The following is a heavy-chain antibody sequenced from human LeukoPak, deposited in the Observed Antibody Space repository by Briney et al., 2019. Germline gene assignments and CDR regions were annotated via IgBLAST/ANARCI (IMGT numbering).Heavy chain of an antibody. J-gene: IGHJ4*02. CDR2: IWYDGSNK. CDR1: GFTFSSYG. D-gene: IGHD6-19*01. Sequence: PGGSLRLSCAASGFTFSSYGMSWVRQAPGKGLEWVAVIWYDGSNKYYADSVKGRFTVSTDNSQYTLYLKLITLRAKDMAVYSCAINHGFYTSGCNPLFHYWGQGTLVTVSS. CDR3: AINHGFYTSGCNPLFHY. V-gene: IGHV3-33*01.